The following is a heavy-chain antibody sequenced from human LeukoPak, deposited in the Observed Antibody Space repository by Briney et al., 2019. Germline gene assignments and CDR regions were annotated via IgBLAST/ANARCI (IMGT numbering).Heavy chain of an antibody. CDR3: ARDQTYSGSGIYTYLDS. D-gene: IGHD3-10*01. Sequence: SETLSLTCTVSGGSVSSGGYYWSWIRQPAGKGLEYLGRISSTGSTNYNPSLRSRVTISLDTSKNHFSLKLSSVTAADTAVYYCARDQTYSGSGIYTYLDSWGQGILVTVSS. CDR2: ISSTGST. J-gene: IGHJ4*02. CDR1: GGSVSSGGYY. V-gene: IGHV4-61*02.